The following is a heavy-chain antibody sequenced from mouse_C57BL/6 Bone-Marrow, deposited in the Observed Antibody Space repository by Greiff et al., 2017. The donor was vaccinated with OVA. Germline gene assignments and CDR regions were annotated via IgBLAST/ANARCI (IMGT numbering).Heavy chain of an antibody. CDR1: GYTFTSYG. J-gene: IGHJ3*01. V-gene: IGHV1-81*01. CDR3: ARPISRYKTWFAY. D-gene: IGHD1-1*01. Sequence: VQLQQSGAELARPGASVKLSCKASGYTFTSYGISWVKQRPGPGLEWIGEVYPRSGNTYYNVRFKGKATLTADKSSSTAYMERLSLTSEDSAVYFWARPISRYKTWFAYWGQGTLVTVSA. CDR2: VYPRSGNT.